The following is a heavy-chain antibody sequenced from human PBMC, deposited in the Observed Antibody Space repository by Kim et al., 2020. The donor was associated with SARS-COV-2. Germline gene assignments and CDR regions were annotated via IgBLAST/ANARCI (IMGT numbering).Heavy chain of an antibody. Sequence: SETLSLTCTVLGGSISSSSYYWGWIRQPPGKGLEWIGSIYYSGSTYYNPSLKSRVTISVDTSKNQFSLKLSSVTAADTAVYYCATIIAAAGSFQHWGQGTLVTVSS. CDR1: GGSISSSSYY. J-gene: IGHJ1*01. V-gene: IGHV4-39*01. D-gene: IGHD6-13*01. CDR2: IYYSGST. CDR3: ATIIAAAGSFQH.